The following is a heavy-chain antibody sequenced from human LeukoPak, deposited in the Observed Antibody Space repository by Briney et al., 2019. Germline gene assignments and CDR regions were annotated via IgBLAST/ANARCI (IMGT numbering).Heavy chain of an antibody. D-gene: IGHD3-10*01. J-gene: IGHJ4*02. CDR1: GFTFSTYA. CDR2: ITGNGRTI. V-gene: IGHV3-23*01. CDR3: ARSLGSVDY. Sequence: GGSLRLSCAGSGFTFSTYAMNWVRQAPGKGLEWVSVITGNGRTIYYADSVKGRFTISRHNSKNTLYLQMNSLRAEDTAVYYCARSLGSVDYWGQGTLVTVSS.